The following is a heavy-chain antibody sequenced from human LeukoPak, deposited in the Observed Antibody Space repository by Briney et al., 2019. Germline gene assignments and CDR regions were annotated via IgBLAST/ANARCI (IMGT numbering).Heavy chain of an antibody. Sequence: PSETLSLTCTVSGGSISSSSYYWGWIRQPPGKGLEWIGSIYYSGSTYYNPSLKSRVTISVDTSKNQFSLKLSSVTAADTAVYYCASQRLDYGDYTYAFDIWGQGTMVTVSS. CDR1: GGSISSSSYY. V-gene: IGHV4-39*07. J-gene: IGHJ3*02. CDR2: IYYSGST. D-gene: IGHD4-17*01. CDR3: ASQRLDYGDYTYAFDI.